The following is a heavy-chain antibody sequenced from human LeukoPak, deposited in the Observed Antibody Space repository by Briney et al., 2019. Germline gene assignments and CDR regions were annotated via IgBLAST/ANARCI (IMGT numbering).Heavy chain of an antibody. D-gene: IGHD3-10*01. CDR1: GYTFTSYY. CDR2: IIPIFGTA. V-gene: IGHV1-69*13. Sequence: GASVKVSCKASGYTFTSYYMHWVRQAPGQGLEWMGGIIPIFGTANYAQKFQGRVTITADESTSTAYMELSSLRSEDTAVYYCASPKITMVRGVYYYGMDVWGQGTTVTVSS. J-gene: IGHJ6*02. CDR3: ASPKITMVRGVYYYGMDV.